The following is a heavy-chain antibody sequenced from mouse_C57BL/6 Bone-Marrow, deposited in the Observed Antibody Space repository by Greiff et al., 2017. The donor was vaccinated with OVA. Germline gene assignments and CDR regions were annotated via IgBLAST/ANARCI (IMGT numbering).Heavy chain of an antibody. CDR1: GYTFTSYG. V-gene: IGHV1-81*01. D-gene: IGHD2-3*01. CDR2: IYPRSGNT. CDR3: AKESFYDGRVSDY. Sequence: QVHVKQSGAELARPGASVKLSCKASGYTFTSYGISWVKQRTGQGLEWIGEIYPRSGNTYYNEKFKGKATLTADKSSSTAYMELRSLTSEDSAVYFCAKESFYDGRVSDYWGQGTTLTVSS. J-gene: IGHJ2*01.